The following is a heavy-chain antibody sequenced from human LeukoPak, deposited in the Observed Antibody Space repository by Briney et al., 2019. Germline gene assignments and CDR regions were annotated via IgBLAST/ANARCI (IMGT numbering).Heavy chain of an antibody. V-gene: IGHV3-7*01. CDR1: GFTFSNYW. CDR3: ARVATTGTVDY. D-gene: IGHD1-1*01. CDR2: INQPGSQK. Sequence: GGPLRLSCAVSGFTFSNYWMSRVRRAPGKGLEWVANINQPGSQKYYVDSVTGRFTISRDNAKNSLYLEMNSLRAEDTAVYYCARVATTGTVDYWGQGTLVTVSS. J-gene: IGHJ4*02.